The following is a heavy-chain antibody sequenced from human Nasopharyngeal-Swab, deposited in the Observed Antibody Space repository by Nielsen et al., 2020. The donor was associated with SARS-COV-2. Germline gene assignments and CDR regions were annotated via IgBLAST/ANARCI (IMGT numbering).Heavy chain of an antibody. CDR1: GGSFSGYY. D-gene: IGHD5-18*01. CDR2: INHSGST. CDR3: ASASGYSYGYVTLFDY. J-gene: IGHJ4*02. Sequence: SETLSLTCAVYGGSFSGYYWSWIRQPPGKGLEWIGEINHSGSTNYNPSLKSRVTISLDTSKNQFSLKLSSVTAADTAVYYCASASGYSYGYVTLFDYWGQGTLVTVSS. V-gene: IGHV4-34*01.